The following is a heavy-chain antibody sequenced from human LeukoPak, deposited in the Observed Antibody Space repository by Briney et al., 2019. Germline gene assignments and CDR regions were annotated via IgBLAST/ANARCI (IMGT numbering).Heavy chain of an antibody. V-gene: IGHV4-4*07. Sequence: SETLSLTCTISGDSFGSYHRNWIRQSAGKGLEWIGRIYASGPTHYDPSFNSRVTMSVDTSKNQFSLKLTYVTAADTALYYCARGDSGGATRFDYWGQGILVTVSS. D-gene: IGHD6-6*01. CDR1: GDSFGSYH. CDR3: ARGDSGGATRFDY. CDR2: IYASGPT. J-gene: IGHJ4*02.